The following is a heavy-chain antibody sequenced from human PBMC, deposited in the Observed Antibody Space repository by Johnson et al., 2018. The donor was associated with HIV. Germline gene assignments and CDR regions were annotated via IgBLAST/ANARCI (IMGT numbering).Heavy chain of an antibody. CDR1: GFTFSDYY. D-gene: IGHD6-19*01. CDR3: ARDHMGPVNRRVQWLVPRGFDF. Sequence: EVQLVESGGGLVKPGGSLRLSCAASGFTFSDYYMSWIRQAPGKGLVWVSRINSDGSSTSYAYSVKGRFTISRDNAKNTLYLQMNSLRAEDTALYYCARDHMGPVNRRVQWLVPRGFDFWGQGTMVTVAS. V-gene: IGHV3-74*01. CDR2: INSDGSST. J-gene: IGHJ3*01.